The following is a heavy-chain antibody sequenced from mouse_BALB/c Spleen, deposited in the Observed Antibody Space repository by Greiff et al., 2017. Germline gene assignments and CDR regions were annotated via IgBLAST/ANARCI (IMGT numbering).Heavy chain of an antibody. V-gene: IGHV5-9-4*01. Sequence: EVKLMESGGGLVKPGGSLKLSCAASGFTFSSYAMSWVRQSPEKRLEWVAEISSGGSYTYYPDTVTGRFTISRDNAKNTLYLEMSSLRSEDTAMYYCARVMIKNAMDYWGQGTSVTVSS. J-gene: IGHJ4*01. CDR1: GFTFSSYA. CDR3: ARVMIKNAMDY. D-gene: IGHD2-4*01. CDR2: ISSGGSYT.